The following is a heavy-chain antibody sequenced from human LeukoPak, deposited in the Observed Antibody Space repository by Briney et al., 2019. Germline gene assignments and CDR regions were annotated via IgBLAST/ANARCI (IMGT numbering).Heavy chain of an antibody. CDR3: ARALRYCTNGVCSPHDY. J-gene: IGHJ4*02. CDR2: INPSGGST. D-gene: IGHD2-8*01. V-gene: IGHV1-46*01. CDR1: GYTFTSYY. Sequence: ASVKVSCKASGYTFTSYYMHWVRQAPGQGLEWMGIINPSGGSTSYAQKFQGRVTMTRDTSTSTVYMELSSLRSEDTAVYYCARALRYCTNGVCSPHDYWGQGTLVTVSS.